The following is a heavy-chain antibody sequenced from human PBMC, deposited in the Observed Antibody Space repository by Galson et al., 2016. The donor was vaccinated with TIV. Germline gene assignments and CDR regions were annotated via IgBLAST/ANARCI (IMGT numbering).Heavy chain of an antibody. CDR3: ASDRNTAFDTYHYYYGMDV. D-gene: IGHD5-18*01. V-gene: IGHV1-69*13. Sequence: SVKVSCKASGDTISSYVFNWVRLAPGQGLEWMGGIIPLFRTTNYAQKFQGRVTITADESTNTPYMELNSLRSGDTAVYYCASDRNTAFDTYHYYYGMDVWGQGTTVTVSS. CDR1: GDTISSYV. J-gene: IGHJ6*02. CDR2: IIPLFRTT.